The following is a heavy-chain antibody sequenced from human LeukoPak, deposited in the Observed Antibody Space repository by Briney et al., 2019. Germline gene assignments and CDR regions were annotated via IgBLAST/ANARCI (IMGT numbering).Heavy chain of an antibody. J-gene: IGHJ4*02. CDR2: ISGSGGST. V-gene: IGHV3-23*01. CDR3: ASRSTSWYFDY. Sequence: GGSLRLSCAASGFTFSSYSMNWVRQAPGKGLEWVSGISGSGGSTYYADSVKGRFTISRDNSKNTLYLQMNSLRAEDTAVYYCASRSTSWYFDYWGQGTLVTVSS. CDR1: GFTFSSYS. D-gene: IGHD2-2*01.